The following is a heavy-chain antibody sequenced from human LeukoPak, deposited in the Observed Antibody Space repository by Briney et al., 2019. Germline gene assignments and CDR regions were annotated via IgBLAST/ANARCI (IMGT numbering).Heavy chain of an antibody. D-gene: IGHD6-13*01. V-gene: IGHV3-15*01. CDR3: TTITAAGYLDS. CDR1: GFTFSNAW. CDR2: IKSKTDGGTT. J-gene: IGHJ4*02. Sequence: GGSLRLSCAASGFTFSNAWMSWVRQAPGKGLEWVGRIKSKTDGGTTDYAAPVKGRFTISRDDSKNTLFLQMNSLKTEDTAVYYCTTITAAGYLDSWGQGTLVTVSS.